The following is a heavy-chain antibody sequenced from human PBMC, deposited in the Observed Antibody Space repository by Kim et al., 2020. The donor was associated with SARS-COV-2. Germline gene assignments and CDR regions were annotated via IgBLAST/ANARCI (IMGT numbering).Heavy chain of an antibody. D-gene: IGHD5-12*01. CDR3: ARDPHRGSLDY. CDR2: INEPGTDK. Sequence: GGSLRLSCAVSGFSFSDSWMSWVRQAPGKGLEWVANINEPGTDKYYVDSLEGRFITSRDNAKNSLYLQMNSLRAEAPAVYFCARDPHRGSLDYWGQG. J-gene: IGHJ4*02. V-gene: IGHV3-7*01. CDR1: GFSFSDSW.